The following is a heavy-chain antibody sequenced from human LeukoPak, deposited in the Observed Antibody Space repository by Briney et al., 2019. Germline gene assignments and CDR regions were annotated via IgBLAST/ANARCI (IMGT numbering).Heavy chain of an antibody. CDR1: GGTFSSYA. Sequence: ASVKVSCKASGGTFSSYAISWVRQAPGQGLEWMGGIIPIFGTANYAQKFQGRVTITADESTSTAYMELSSLRSEDTAVYYCARGPRYCSYCYYMDVWGKGTTVTVSS. J-gene: IGHJ6*03. CDR3: ARGPRYCSYCYYMDV. V-gene: IGHV1-69*13. CDR2: IIPIFGTA. D-gene: IGHD2-15*01.